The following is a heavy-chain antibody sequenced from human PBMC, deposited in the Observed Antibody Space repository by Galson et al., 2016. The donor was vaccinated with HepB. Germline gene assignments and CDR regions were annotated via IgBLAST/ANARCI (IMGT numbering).Heavy chain of an antibody. D-gene: IGHD3-16*02. Sequence: SLRLSCAGSGFIVTTYGLHWVRQAPGKGLDWVAVISYDGGVQYYADSVKGRFTISRDNSKNTLYLQMNSLRPEDTAVYYCARDLGGYGLRKPPDYWGQGTLVTVSS. J-gene: IGHJ4*02. CDR1: GFIVTTYG. CDR3: ARDLGGYGLRKPPDY. CDR2: ISYDGGVQ. V-gene: IGHV3-30*04.